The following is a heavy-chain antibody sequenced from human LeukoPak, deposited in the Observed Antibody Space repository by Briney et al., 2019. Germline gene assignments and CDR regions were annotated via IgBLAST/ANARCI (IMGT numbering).Heavy chain of an antibody. CDR3: ARGKYYYDSNSSYRYFDP. CDR1: GGSISSYY. J-gene: IGHJ5*02. Sequence: SQTLSLTCIVSGGSISSYYWSWIRQPAGKGLEWIGRIYTTGNTNYNPSLKSRVTMSIDTSKKQFSLKLSSVTAADTAVYYCARGKYYYDSNSSYRYFDPWGQGTLVTVSS. D-gene: IGHD3-22*01. V-gene: IGHV4-4*07. CDR2: IYTTGNT.